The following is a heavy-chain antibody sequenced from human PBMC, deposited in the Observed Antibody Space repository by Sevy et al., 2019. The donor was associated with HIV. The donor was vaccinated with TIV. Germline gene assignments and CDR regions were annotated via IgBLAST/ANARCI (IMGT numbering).Heavy chain of an antibody. CDR3: ARDFTPRGYSYGGFDY. CDR2: IYTSGST. V-gene: IGHV4-4*07. J-gene: IGHJ4*02. D-gene: IGHD5-18*01. Sequence: SETLSLTCTVSGGSISSYYWSWIRQPAGKGLEWIGRIYTSGSTNYNPSLKSRVTMSVDTSKNQFSLKLSSVTAADTAVSYCARDFTPRGYSYGGFDYWGQGTLVTVSS. CDR1: GGSISSYY.